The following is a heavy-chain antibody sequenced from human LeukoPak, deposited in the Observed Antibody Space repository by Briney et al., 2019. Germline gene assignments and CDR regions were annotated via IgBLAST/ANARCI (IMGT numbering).Heavy chain of an antibody. CDR3: GRHRLVFGTNGTLDY. Sequence: SETLSLTCTVSGVSISRYYWSWIRQPPGKGLEWIGYIYYRGSTNYNPSLKSRVTISVDTSQNQFSLKLSSVTAADTAVYNCGRHRLVFGTNGTLDYWGQGTLVTVSS. CDR2: IYYRGST. V-gene: IGHV4-59*08. D-gene: IGHD2-8*01. J-gene: IGHJ4*02. CDR1: GVSISRYY.